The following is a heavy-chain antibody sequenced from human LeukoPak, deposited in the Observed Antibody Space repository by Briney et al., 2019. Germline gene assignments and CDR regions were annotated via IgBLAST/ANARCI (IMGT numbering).Heavy chain of an antibody. J-gene: IGHJ5*02. CDR2: IIPIFGTA. D-gene: IGHD3-10*01. Sequence: ASVKVSCKASGGTFSSYAISWVRQAPGQGLEWMGGIIPIFGTANHAQKFQGRVTITADKSTSTAYMELSSLRSEDTAVYYCARDRGSGSYDNWFDPWGQGTLVTVSS. CDR1: GGTFSSYA. CDR3: ARDRGSGSYDNWFDP. V-gene: IGHV1-69*06.